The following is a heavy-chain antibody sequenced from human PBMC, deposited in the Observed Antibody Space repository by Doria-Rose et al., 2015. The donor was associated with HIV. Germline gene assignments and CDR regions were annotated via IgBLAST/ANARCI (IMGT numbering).Heavy chain of an antibody. CDR2: MSYRGSS. D-gene: IGHD3-16*01. CDR3: ARVGAIAEFYYYYMDV. J-gene: IGHJ6*03. V-gene: IGHV4-31*02. Sequence: QHPGKGLEWIGYMSYRGSSFYNTSLKSRVSISVGTSNNQFSLKVSSVTAADTAVYYCARVGAIAEFYYYYMDVWGKGTTVTVSS.